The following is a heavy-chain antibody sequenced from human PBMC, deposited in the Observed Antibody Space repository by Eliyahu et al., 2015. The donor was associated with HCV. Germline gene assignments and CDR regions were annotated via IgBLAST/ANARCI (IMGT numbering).Heavy chain of an antibody. D-gene: IGHD4-23*01. CDR2: SKSEGDGGTT. V-gene: IGHV3-15*01. J-gene: IGHJ6*02. Sequence: GLEWVGRSKSEGDGGTTDYAAPVQGRFRISRDESKRTLYLQMNSLKSEDTAVYFCTTESDHFNAGGLYLYHYVFDVWGRGTSVTVSS. CDR3: TTESDHFNAGGLYLYHYVFDV.